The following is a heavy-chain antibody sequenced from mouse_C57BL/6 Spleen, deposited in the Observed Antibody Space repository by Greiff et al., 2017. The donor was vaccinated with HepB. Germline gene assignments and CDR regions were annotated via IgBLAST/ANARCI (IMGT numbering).Heavy chain of an antibody. CDR1: GYTFTDYE. CDR3: TRQLRLRFAY. Sequence: QVQLQQSGAELVRPGASVTLSCKASGYTFTDYEMHWVKQTPVHGLEWIGAIDPETGGTAYNQKFKGKAILTADKYSSTAYMELRSLTSEDSAVYYCTRQLRLRFAYWGQGTLVTVSA. J-gene: IGHJ3*01. CDR2: IDPETGGT. D-gene: IGHD3-2*02. V-gene: IGHV1-15*01.